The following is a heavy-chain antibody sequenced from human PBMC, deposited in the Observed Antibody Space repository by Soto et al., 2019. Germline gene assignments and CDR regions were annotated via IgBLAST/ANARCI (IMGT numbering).Heavy chain of an antibody. Sequence: EVQLVESGGGLVHPGGSLRLSCAASGFTFSNYWMSWVRQAPGKGLEWVANIKEDGSERNYVDSVKGRFIISRDNAKNSLYLQLNSLRAEDTAVYYCVRAGSENDYWGQGTLVTVSS. CDR2: IKEDGSER. CDR3: VRAGSENDY. D-gene: IGHD3-10*01. J-gene: IGHJ4*02. CDR1: GFTFSNYW. V-gene: IGHV3-7*05.